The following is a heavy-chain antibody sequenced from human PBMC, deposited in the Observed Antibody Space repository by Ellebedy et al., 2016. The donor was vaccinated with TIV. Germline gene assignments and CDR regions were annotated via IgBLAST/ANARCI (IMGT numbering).Heavy chain of an antibody. CDR2: ITRAGTST. CDR3: AKDQIGATSRDPFYGMDV. CDR1: GFTFADFA. D-gene: IGHD1-26*01. J-gene: IGHJ6*02. V-gene: IGHV3-43*02. Sequence: GESLKISCAASGFTFADFAMPWVRQVPGKGLEWVSVITRAGTSTYYADSVKGRFTISRDNSKNSLYLQMNSLRSEDTAFYYCAKDQIGATSRDPFYGMDVWGPGTTVTVSS.